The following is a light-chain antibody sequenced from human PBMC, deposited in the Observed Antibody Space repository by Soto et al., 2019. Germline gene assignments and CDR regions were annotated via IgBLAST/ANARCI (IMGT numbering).Light chain of an antibody. V-gene: IGKV3-15*01. CDR1: QSVSSSY. J-gene: IGKJ5*01. Sequence: EIVLTQPPGTLSLSPGERATLSCRASQSVSSSYLAWYQQKPGQAPRLLINGASTRATGIPARLSGSGSGTEFTLTISSLQSEDFAVYYCQQYNNWPPTFGQGTRLEIK. CDR2: GAS. CDR3: QQYNNWPPT.